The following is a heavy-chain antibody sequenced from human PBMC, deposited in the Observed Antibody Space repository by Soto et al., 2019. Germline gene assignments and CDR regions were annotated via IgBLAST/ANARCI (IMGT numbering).Heavy chain of an antibody. CDR2: INPSGGST. Sequence: ASVKVSCKPSGYTFTSYYMHWVRQAPAQGLEWMGIINPSGGSTSYEQKFQGRVTMTRDTSTSTVYMELSRLRSEDTAVYYCARDGPGDCGGDCPDAFDIWGQGTMVT. V-gene: IGHV1-46*01. CDR1: GYTFTSYY. D-gene: IGHD2-21*02. CDR3: ARDGPGDCGGDCPDAFDI. J-gene: IGHJ3*02.